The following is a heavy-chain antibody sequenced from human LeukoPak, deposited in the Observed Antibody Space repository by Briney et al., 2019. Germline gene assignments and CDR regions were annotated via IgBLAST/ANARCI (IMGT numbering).Heavy chain of an antibody. D-gene: IGHD1-26*01. CDR2: INHSGST. Sequence: SETLSLTCAVYGGSFSGYYWSWIRQPPGKGLEWIGEINHSGSTNYNPSLKSRVTISVDTSKNQFSLKLSSVTAADTAVCYCARVNGKAHTSSGSYGFDPWGQGTLVTVSS. V-gene: IGHV4-34*01. CDR3: ARVNGKAHTSSGSYGFDP. J-gene: IGHJ5*02. CDR1: GGSFSGYY.